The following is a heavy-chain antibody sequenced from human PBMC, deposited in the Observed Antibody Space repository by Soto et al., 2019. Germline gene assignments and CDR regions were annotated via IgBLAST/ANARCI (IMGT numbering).Heavy chain of an antibody. CDR3: ERASSSSSPGYSYYGMDV. CDR1: GFTVSSNY. J-gene: IGHJ6*02. D-gene: IGHD6-6*01. V-gene: IGHV3-53*02. Sequence: EVQLVETGGGLIQPGGSLRLSCAASGFTVSSNYMSWVRQAPGKGLECVSVIYSGGSTYYSDSVKGRFTISRDNSKNTLYLQMNTLRAEDPDVYYCERASSSSSPGYSYYGMDVWGQGTTVTVSS. CDR2: IYSGGST.